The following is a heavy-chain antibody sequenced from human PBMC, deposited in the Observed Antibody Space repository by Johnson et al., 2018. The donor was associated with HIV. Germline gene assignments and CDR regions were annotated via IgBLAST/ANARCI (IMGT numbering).Heavy chain of an antibody. J-gene: IGHJ3*02. CDR1: GFTFSSYA. V-gene: IGHV3-30*04. D-gene: IGHD4-17*01. CDR2: ISYDGSNQ. CDR3: ATGSPTVTTNAFDI. Sequence: VQLVESGGGVVQPGRSLRLSCAASGFTFSSYAMSWVRQAPGKGLEWVTVISYDGSNQYYADSVKGRFTISRDNSKNTLYLQMYSLRAEDTAVYYCATGSPTVTTNAFDIWGQGTMVTVSS.